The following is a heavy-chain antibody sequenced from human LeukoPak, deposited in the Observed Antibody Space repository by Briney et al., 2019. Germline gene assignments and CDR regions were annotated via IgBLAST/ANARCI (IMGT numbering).Heavy chain of an antibody. CDR1: GYTFTGYY. CDR2: INPNSGGT. D-gene: IGHD4-17*01. V-gene: IGHV1-2*02. J-gene: IGHJ4*02. CDR3: ARGSSRKMTTVTTVQYYFDY. Sequence: ASVKVSCKASGYTFTGYYMHWVRQAPGQGLEWMGWINPNSGGTNYAQKFQGRVTMTRDTSISTAYMELSRLRSDDTAVYYCARGSSRKMTTVTTVQYYFDYWGQGTLVTVSS.